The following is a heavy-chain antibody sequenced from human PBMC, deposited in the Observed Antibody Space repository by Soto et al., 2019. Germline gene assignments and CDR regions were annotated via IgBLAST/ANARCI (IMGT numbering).Heavy chain of an antibody. Sequence: QVQLVESGAGVVQPGRSLRLSCAASGFTFSSYGMHWVRQAPGKGLEWVAVIWYDGSNKYYADSVKGRFTISRDNSKNTLYLQMNSLRAEDTAVYYCARDLRDLRYLYGMDVWGQGTTVTVSS. D-gene: IGHD1-26*01. J-gene: IGHJ6*02. CDR3: ARDLRDLRYLYGMDV. CDR2: IWYDGSNK. V-gene: IGHV3-33*01. CDR1: GFTFSSYG.